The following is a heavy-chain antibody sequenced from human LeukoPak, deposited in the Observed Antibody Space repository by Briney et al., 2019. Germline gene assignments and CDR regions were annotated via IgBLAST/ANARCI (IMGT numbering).Heavy chain of an antibody. Sequence: PGGSLRLSCAASGFTVSSNYMSWVRQAPGKGLEWVSIIESDGGTYYAGSVRGRFTISRDNSRNTLYLQMSSLRAEDTAVYFCVRTINYSFDYWGQGTLVTVSS. D-gene: IGHD1-1*01. J-gene: IGHJ4*02. V-gene: IGHV3-66*01. CDR2: IESDGGT. CDR1: GFTVSSNY. CDR3: VRTINYSFDY.